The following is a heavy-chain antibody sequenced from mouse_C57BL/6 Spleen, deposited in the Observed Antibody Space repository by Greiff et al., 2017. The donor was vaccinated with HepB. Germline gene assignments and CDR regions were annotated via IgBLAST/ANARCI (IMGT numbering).Heavy chain of an antibody. Sequence: QVQLQQSGAELARPGASVKLSCKASGYTFTSYGISWVKQRTGQGLEWIGEIYPRSGNTYYNEKFKGKATLTADKSSSTAYMALRSLTSEDSAVYFCARGVITTVVATGDYAMDYWGQGTSVTVSS. CDR3: ARGVITTVVATGDYAMDY. V-gene: IGHV1-81*01. CDR1: GYTFTSYG. D-gene: IGHD1-1*01. J-gene: IGHJ4*01. CDR2: IYPRSGNT.